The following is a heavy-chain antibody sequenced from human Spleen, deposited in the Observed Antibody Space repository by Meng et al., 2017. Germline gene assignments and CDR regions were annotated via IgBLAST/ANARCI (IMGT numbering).Heavy chain of an antibody. J-gene: IGHJ3*02. CDR3: ASVLRVTTNAFDI. CDR2: INAYNGNT. Sequence: QVRLVASGVEVKKPGASVKFACNASGYTFNSYGISWVRQAPGQGLEWMGSINAYNGNTNYAQKLQGRVTMTTDTSTSTAYMELRSLRSDDTAVYYCASVLRVTTNAFDIWGQGTMVTVSS. CDR1: GYTFNSYG. V-gene: IGHV1-18*01. D-gene: IGHD3-3*01.